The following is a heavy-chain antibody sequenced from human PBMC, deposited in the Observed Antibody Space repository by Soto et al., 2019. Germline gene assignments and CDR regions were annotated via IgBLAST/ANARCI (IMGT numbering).Heavy chain of an antibody. Sequence: QVQLVQSGAEVKKPGASVKVSCKASRYSFPTYAIHWVRQSPGQRLQWMGWMNTVNGNTHYSQKFQGRVTITRDSSASTVYMELSSLKSDDPAFYYCASGRGSMFDPWGQGTLVTVSS. J-gene: IGHJ5*02. CDR2: MNTVNGNT. CDR1: RYSFPTYA. D-gene: IGHD3-16*01. V-gene: IGHV1-3*04. CDR3: ASGRGSMFDP.